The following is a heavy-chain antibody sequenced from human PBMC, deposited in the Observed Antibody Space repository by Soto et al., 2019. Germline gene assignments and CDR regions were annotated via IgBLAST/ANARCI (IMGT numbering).Heavy chain of an antibody. CDR2: ISAYNGNT. CDR1: GYTITSYA. V-gene: IGHV1-18*01. CDR3: AREMVRGVGSDY. D-gene: IGHD3-10*01. Sequence: ASVKASCKASGYTITSYAMHCVRQAPGQGLEWMGWISAYNGNTNYAQKLQGRVTMTTDTSTSTAYMELRSLRSDDTAVFYCAREMVRGVGSDYWGQGTLVTVSS. J-gene: IGHJ4*02.